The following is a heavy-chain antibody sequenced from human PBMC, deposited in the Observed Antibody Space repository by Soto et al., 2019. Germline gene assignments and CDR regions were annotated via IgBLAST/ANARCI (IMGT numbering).Heavy chain of an antibody. CDR3: ARDGLYCSGGSCYSDY. CDR1: RYFFTSYY. V-gene: IGHV1-2*02. Sequence: ASVKVSCKTSRYFFTSYYIHWVRQAPGQGLEWMGWINPNNGGTNSAQKFQGRVTMTSDTSINTAYMELRSLRSDDTAVYYCARDGLYCSGGSCYSDYWRQGTLVTVSS. CDR2: INPNNGGT. D-gene: IGHD2-15*01. J-gene: IGHJ4*02.